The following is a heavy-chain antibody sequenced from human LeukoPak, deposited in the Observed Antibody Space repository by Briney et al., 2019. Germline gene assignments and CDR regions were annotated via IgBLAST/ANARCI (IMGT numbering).Heavy chain of an antibody. CDR3: ARERRDYGDPLDC. CDR2: ISGSGSGT. D-gene: IGHD4-17*01. CDR1: GFTFSNCA. J-gene: IGHJ4*02. Sequence: GGSLRLSCAASGFTFSNCAMAWGRQAPGKGREWVSGISGSGSGTYYADSVRGRFTISRDNTRNTLYLQITALGAEDTAVYYCARERRDYGDPLDCWGQGTLVTVSS. V-gene: IGHV3-23*01.